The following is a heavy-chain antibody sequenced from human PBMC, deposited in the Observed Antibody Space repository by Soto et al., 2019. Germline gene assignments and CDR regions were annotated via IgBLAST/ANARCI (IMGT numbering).Heavy chain of an antibody. V-gene: IGHV3-53*02. Sequence: VQLVESGGGLIQAGGSLRLSCAVSGFTVSNNFMMWVRQAPGKGLEWVSLIYSGGSISYADPVKGRFTISRDGSMNMLYLQMNSLTAEHTAVYYCARDGNGQRGSPHCGQGTLVTVSS. CDR1: GFTVSNNF. CDR2: IYSGGSI. J-gene: IGHJ4*02. D-gene: IGHD3-16*01. CDR3: ARDGNGQRGSPH.